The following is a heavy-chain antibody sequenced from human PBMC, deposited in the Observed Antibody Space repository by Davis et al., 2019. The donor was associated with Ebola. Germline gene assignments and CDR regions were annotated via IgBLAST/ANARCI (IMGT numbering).Heavy chain of an antibody. D-gene: IGHD1-26*01. CDR3: TSTSIVGAAFPAFDI. Sequence: GESLKISCAASGFTFSSYAMSWVRQAPGKGLEWVSAISGSGGSTYYADSVKGRFTISRDNSKNTLYLQMNSLRAEDTAVYYCTSTSIVGAAFPAFDIWGQGTMVTVSS. CDR2: ISGSGGST. CDR1: GFTFSSYA. V-gene: IGHV3-23*01. J-gene: IGHJ3*02.